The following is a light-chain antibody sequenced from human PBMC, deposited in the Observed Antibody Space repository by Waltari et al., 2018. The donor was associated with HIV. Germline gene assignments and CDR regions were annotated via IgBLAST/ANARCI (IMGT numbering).Light chain of an antibody. CDR1: GAEIGAYNY. J-gene: IGLJ2*01. V-gene: IGLV2-14*03. CDR2: DVT. Sequence: QSALTQPASVSGSPGQSITISCAGTGAEIGAYNYVAWYQKLPDSVPKLIIYDVTSRPSGISDRFSASKSSNAASLTISGLQAEDEGDYYCSSYTTFNTVIFGGGTKLTVL. CDR3: SSYTTFNTVI.